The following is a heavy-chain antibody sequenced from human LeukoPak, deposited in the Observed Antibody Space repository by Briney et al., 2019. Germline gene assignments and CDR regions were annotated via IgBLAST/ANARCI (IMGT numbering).Heavy chain of an antibody. D-gene: IGHD2-8*01. Sequence: GGSLRLSCAASGFTFSSYAMNWVRQAPGKGLEWVSVISGSGGTTYYADSVKGRFTISRDNSKSTLYLQMNSLRAEDTAVYYCAKSYCTNGVCYIDYWGQGTLVTVSS. CDR2: ISGSGGTT. J-gene: IGHJ4*02. V-gene: IGHV3-23*01. CDR1: GFTFSSYA. CDR3: AKSYCTNGVCYIDY.